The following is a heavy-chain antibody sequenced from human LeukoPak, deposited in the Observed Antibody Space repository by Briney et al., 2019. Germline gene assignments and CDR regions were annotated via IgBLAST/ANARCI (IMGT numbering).Heavy chain of an antibody. D-gene: IGHD6-13*01. Sequence: PSETLSLTCAVYGGSFSGYFWSWIRQPPGKGLEWMGEINHSGGTNYNPSLKSRVTISVDTSKNQFSLKMNSVTAADTAVYYCARAPSGEVESAARGDYLDYWGQGTLVTVSS. CDR1: GGSFSGYF. V-gene: IGHV4-34*01. CDR2: INHSGGT. CDR3: ARAPSGEVESAARGDYLDY. J-gene: IGHJ4*02.